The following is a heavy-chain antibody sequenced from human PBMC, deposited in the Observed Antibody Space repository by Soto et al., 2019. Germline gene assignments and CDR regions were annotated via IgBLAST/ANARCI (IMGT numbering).Heavy chain of an antibody. CDR3: ARAVGDPLYPLDC. D-gene: IGHD6-19*01. V-gene: IGHV4-59*08. J-gene: IGHJ4*02. CDR2: TDYSGNT. CDR1: SDYISSYY. Sequence: SETLYLTCTVASDYISSYYWIWIRQYTGKGLEWIGYTDYSGNTNYNPSLKSRVTISGDTSKNQFSLLLSSVTAADTSVYYCARAVGDPLYPLDCWVQGTLVTVYS.